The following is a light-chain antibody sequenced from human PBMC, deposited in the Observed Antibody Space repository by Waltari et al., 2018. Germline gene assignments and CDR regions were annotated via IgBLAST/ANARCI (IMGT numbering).Light chain of an antibody. CDR3: QQRSRLSRIT. CDR2: DAF. CDR1: PSVGNL. J-gene: IGKJ5*01. V-gene: IGKV3-11*01. Sequence: VLTQSPASLSLSPGEAATLSCRASPSVGNLLAWYQHKPGQAPRLLMYDAFKRATGIPDRFSGSGSGTDFTLAITTLEPEDFGLYYCQQRSRLSRITFGLGTRLDIK.